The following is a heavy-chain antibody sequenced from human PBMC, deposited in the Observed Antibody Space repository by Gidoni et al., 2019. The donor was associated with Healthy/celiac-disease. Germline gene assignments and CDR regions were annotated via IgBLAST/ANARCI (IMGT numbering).Heavy chain of an antibody. V-gene: IGHV3-33*01. CDR3: ARDHFFGGTAAFDI. D-gene: IGHD2-21*02. J-gene: IGHJ3*02. Sequence: QVQLVESGGGVVQHGRSLRLSCSASGCTFSSYGMHWVRQGPGKGLEVVSVIWYDGSNKYYADSVKGLFTISRDNSKNTLYLQMNSLRAEDTAVYYCARDHFFGGTAAFDIWGQGTMVTVSS. CDR2: IWYDGSNK. CDR1: GCTFSSYG.